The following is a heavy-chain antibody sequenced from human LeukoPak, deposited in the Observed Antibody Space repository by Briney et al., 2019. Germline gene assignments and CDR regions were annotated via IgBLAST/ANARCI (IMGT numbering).Heavy chain of an antibody. V-gene: IGHV1-69*05. J-gene: IGHJ4*02. CDR1: GGTFSSYA. D-gene: IGHD6-19*01. CDR3: ARDQGSGWYQNERPLHRGSFDY. CDR2: IIPIFGTA. Sequence: SVKVSCKASGGTFSSYAISWVRQAPGQGLEWMGRIIPIFGTANYAQKFQGRVTITTDESTSTAYMELSSLRSEDTAVYYCARDQGSGWYQNERPLHRGSFDYRGQGTLVSVSS.